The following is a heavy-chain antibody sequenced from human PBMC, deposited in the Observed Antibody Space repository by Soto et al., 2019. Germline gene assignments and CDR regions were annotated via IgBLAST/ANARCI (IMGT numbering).Heavy chain of an antibody. V-gene: IGHV3-74*01. CDR1: GFTFTSHW. Sequence: EVQLVESAGGLVQPGGSLRLSCAASGFTFTSHWMHWVRQAPGKGLFWVSRMNSDGTTTNYADSVKGRFFMSRDNAKNTVDLQMNSLSAEDTAVYYCVRGMKNIYAMDVWGQGTTVTVS. CDR2: MNSDGTTT. J-gene: IGHJ6*02. CDR3: VRGMKNIYAMDV.